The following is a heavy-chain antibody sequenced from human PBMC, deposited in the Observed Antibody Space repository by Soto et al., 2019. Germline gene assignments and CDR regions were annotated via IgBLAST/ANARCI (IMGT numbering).Heavy chain of an antibody. J-gene: IGHJ5*02. V-gene: IGHV4-59*01. CDR3: ARDRGSGGSCYSSNWFDP. D-gene: IGHD2-15*01. Sequence: SETLSLTCTVSGGSISSYYWSWIRQPPGKGLEWIGYIYYSGSTNYNPSLKSRVTISVDKSKNHFSLKLSSVTAADTAVYYCARDRGSGGSCYSSNWFDPWGQGTLVTVSS. CDR1: GGSISSYY. CDR2: IYYSGST.